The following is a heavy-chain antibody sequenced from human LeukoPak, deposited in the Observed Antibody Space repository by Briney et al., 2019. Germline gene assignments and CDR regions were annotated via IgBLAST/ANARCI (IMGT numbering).Heavy chain of an antibody. V-gene: IGHV4-30-2*01. CDR1: GGSISSSSYY. D-gene: IGHD3-9*01. J-gene: IGHJ3*02. Sequence: PSETLSLTCTVSGGSISSSSYYWGWIRQPPGKGLEWIGYIYHSGSTYYNPSLKSRVTISVDRSKNQFSLKLSSVTAADTAVYYCARVLGGDPYDILTGPREDAFDIWGQGTMVTVSS. CDR3: ARVLGGDPYDILTGPREDAFDI. CDR2: IYHSGST.